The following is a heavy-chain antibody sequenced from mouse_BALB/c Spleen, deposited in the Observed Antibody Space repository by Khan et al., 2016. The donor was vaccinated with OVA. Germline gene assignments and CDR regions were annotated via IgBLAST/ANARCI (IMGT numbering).Heavy chain of an antibody. J-gene: IGHJ3*01. CDR1: GYSFTLYY. CDR3: ARGYDFFAS. Sequence: VQLKESGPDLVKPGASVKISCKASGYSFTLYYMSWVKQSHGKSLEWIGRVNPNTDNINYNQEFKGKAILTVDKSSNTAYMELRSPTSEDSAVYFCARGYDFFASGGQGTLVTVSA. V-gene: IGHV1-26*01. CDR2: VNPNTDNI. D-gene: IGHD2-14*01.